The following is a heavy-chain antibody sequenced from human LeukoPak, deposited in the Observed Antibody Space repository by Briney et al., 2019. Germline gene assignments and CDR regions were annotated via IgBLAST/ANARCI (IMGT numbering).Heavy chain of an antibody. D-gene: IGHD2-2*01. CDR3: ARVAGYCSSTSCYGLVGVDY. Sequence: HPGGSLRLSCAASGFTFSGYAMNWVRQAPGKGLEWVSSINASGGSTYYADSVKGRFTISRDNSKNTLYLQMNSLRAEDTAVYYCARVAGYCSSTSCYGLVGVDYWGQGTLVTVSS. V-gene: IGHV3-23*01. CDR2: INASGGST. J-gene: IGHJ4*02. CDR1: GFTFSGYA.